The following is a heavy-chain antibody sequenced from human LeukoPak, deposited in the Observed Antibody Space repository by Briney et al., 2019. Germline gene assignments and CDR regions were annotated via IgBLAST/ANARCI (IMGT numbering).Heavy chain of an antibody. CDR1: GGSISSYY. D-gene: IGHD5-12*01. CDR3: ARDRRYSGYYYYGMDV. V-gene: IGHV4-59*01. Sequence: SETLSLTCTVSGGSISSYYWSWIRQPPGKGLEWIGYIYYSGSTNYNPSLKSRVTISVDTSKNQFSLKLSSVTAADTAVYYCARDRRYSGYYYYGMDVWGQGTTVTVSS. J-gene: IGHJ6*02. CDR2: IYYSGST.